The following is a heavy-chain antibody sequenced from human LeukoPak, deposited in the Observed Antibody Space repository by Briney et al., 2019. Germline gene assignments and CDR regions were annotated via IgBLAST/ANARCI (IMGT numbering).Heavy chain of an antibody. J-gene: IGHJ3*02. D-gene: IGHD3-22*01. CDR3: ARLREKYYDSSGYYGAFDI. CDR1: GGSISSYY. V-gene: IGHV4-4*09. CDR2: IYTSGST. Sequence: SETLSLTCTVSGGSISSYYWSWIRQPPGKGLAWIGYIYTSGSTNYNPSLKSRVTISVDTSKNQFSLKLSSVTAADTAVYYCARLREKYYDSSGYYGAFDIWGQGTMVTVSS.